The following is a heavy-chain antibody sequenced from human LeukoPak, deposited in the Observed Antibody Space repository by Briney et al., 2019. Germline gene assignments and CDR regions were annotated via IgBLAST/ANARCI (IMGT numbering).Heavy chain of an antibody. J-gene: IGHJ4*02. Sequence: GGSLRLSCAASGFTFSNYAMHWVRQAPGKGLEWVAVISYDGSIEHYADSVKGRFTIVRDNSKSTMYVQMNSLRGDDTAVYFCARTDSTDWRQIFDHWGQGTLVTVSS. CDR2: ISYDGSIE. V-gene: IGHV3-30*04. CDR3: ARTDSTDWRQIFDH. CDR1: GFTFSNYA. D-gene: IGHD2/OR15-2a*01.